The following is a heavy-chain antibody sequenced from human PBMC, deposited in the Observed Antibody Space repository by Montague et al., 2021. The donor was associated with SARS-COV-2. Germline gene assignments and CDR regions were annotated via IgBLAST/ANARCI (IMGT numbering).Heavy chain of an antibody. V-gene: IGHV4-34*01. CDR2: INHQRST. CDR3: AFPGNDYGYYFFNH. D-gene: IGHD4-17*01. CDR1: GGSFANYH. J-gene: IGHJ4*02. Sequence: SETLSLTCAIYGGSFANYHCSWIRQSPGKGLELIGQINHQRSTTYNPSLRDQVTISIDPSKNQFSLSLNSVTAADTAVYYCAFPGNDYGYYFFNHWSQGTLVTVSS.